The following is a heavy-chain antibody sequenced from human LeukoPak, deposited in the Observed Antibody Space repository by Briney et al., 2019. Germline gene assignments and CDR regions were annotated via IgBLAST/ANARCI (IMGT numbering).Heavy chain of an antibody. D-gene: IGHD3-3*01. CDR3: ATAASAQYYDFWSGYYTRRRGRPYDY. J-gene: IGHJ4*02. CDR2: FDPEDGET. Sequence: ASVKVSCKVSGYTLTELSMHWVRQAPGKGLEWMGGFDPEDGETIYAQKFQGRVTMTEDTSTDTAYMELSSLRSEDTAVYYCATAASAQYYDFWSGYYTRRRGRPYDYWGQGTLVTVSS. V-gene: IGHV1-24*01. CDR1: GYTLTELS.